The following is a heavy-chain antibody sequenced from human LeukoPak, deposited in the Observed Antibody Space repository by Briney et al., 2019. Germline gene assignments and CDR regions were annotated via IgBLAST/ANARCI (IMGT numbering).Heavy chain of an antibody. CDR1: GGTFSSYA. J-gene: IGHJ4*02. CDR2: IIPILGIA. Sequence: SVKVSCKASGGTFSSYAISWVRQAPGQGLEWMGRIIPILGIANYAQKFQGRVTITADKSTSTAYMELSSLRSEDTAVYYCARDLGVGTTRAPDYWGQGTLVTVSS. CDR3: ARDLGVGTTRAPDY. V-gene: IGHV1-69*04. D-gene: IGHD1-26*01.